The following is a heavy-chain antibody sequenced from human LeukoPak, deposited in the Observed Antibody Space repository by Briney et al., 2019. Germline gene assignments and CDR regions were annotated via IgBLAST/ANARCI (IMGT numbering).Heavy chain of an antibody. CDR2: IYYSVST. Sequence: SETLSLTCTVPGGSTSSYYWSWIQQPPGKGLEWIGYIYYSVSTSYNPSLESQVTISVDTSKNHFSLKLSSVTAADTAVYYCARGIAARPGWFDPWGQGTLVTVSS. CDR1: GGSTSSYY. CDR3: ARGIAARPGWFDP. J-gene: IGHJ5*02. V-gene: IGHV4-59*01. D-gene: IGHD6-6*01.